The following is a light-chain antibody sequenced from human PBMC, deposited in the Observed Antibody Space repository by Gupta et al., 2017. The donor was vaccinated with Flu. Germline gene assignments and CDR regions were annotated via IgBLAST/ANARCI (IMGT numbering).Light chain of an antibody. CDR2: GDS. J-gene: IGKJ4*01. CDR3: QQYARSPLT. V-gene: IGKV3-20*01. Sequence: GTLSLSPGERGTLSCRASQNLRSSTLAWYQQKPGQAPRLLIHGDSRRATGIPDRFSGSGSGTDFTLTISRLEPEDFAVYYCQQYARSPLTFGGGTKVEIK. CDR1: QNLRSST.